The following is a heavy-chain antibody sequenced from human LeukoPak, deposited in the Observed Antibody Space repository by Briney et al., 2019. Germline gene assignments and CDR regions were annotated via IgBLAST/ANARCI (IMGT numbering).Heavy chain of an antibody. J-gene: IGHJ4*02. D-gene: IGHD3-9*01. CDR2: INHSGST. Sequence: SETLSLTCAVYGGSFSGYYWSWLRQPPGKGLEWLGEINHSGSTNYNPSLKSRVTISVDTSKNQFSLKLSSVTAADTAVYYCARDRRYDILTGPRFDYWGQGTLVTVSS. V-gene: IGHV4-34*01. CDR1: GGSFSGYY. CDR3: ARDRRYDILTGPRFDY.